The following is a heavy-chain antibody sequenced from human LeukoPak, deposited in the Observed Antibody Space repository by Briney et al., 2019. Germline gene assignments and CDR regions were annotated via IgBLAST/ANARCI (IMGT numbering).Heavy chain of an antibody. Sequence: GGSLRLSCAASGFTLSNHWMTWVRQVPGRGPEWVANVNRDGSETYCLASVKGRFTISRDNAKSSLNVQMNSLRAEDTALYYCVRNNAMDVWGQGTAVIVSS. CDR2: VNRDGSET. D-gene: IGHD2-8*01. CDR3: VRNNAMDV. CDR1: GFTLSNHW. V-gene: IGHV3-7*03. J-gene: IGHJ6*02.